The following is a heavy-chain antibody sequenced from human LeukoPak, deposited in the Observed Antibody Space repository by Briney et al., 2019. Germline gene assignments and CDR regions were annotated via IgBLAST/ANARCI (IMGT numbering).Heavy chain of an antibody. J-gene: IGHJ4*02. V-gene: IGHV4-4*02. CDR2: IYHSGST. CDR3: ASRSRIAVAGREAPDY. Sequence: PSGTLSLTCAVSGGSISSSNWWSWVRQPPGKWLEWIGEIYHSGSTNYNPSLKSRVTISVDKSKNQFSLKLSSVTAADTAVYYCASRSRIAVAGREAPDYWGQGTLVTVSS. D-gene: IGHD6-19*01. CDR1: GGSISSSNW.